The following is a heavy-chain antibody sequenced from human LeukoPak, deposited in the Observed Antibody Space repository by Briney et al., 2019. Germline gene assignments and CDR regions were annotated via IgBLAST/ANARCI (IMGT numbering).Heavy chain of an antibody. CDR2: IKSKTDGGTT. Sequence: GGSLRLSCAASGFTFSNAWMSWVRQAPGKGLEWVGRIKSKTDGGTTDYAAPVKGRFTISRDDSKNTLYLQMNSLRAEDTAVYYCARDSTRLTGHGWFDPWGQGTLVTVSS. D-gene: IGHD3-9*01. CDR3: ARDSTRLTGHGWFDP. J-gene: IGHJ5*02. CDR1: GFTFSNAW. V-gene: IGHV3-15*01.